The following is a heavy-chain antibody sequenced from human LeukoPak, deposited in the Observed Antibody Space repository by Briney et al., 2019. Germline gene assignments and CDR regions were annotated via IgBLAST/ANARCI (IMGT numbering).Heavy chain of an antibody. V-gene: IGHV4-4*07. CDR2: LYTSGST. CDR1: AGSISSYY. CDR3: ARDRAGYCSSTRCYYYYYMAV. J-gene: IGHJ6*03. Sequence: PSDTLSLTCTVSAGSISSYYWSWVRQPAGKGLEWIGRLYTSGSTNYNPSLTSRVTMSVDTSKNQFSLKLSSVTAADTAEYYCARDRAGYCSSTRCYYYYYMAVWGKGTTVTVSS. D-gene: IGHD2-2*01.